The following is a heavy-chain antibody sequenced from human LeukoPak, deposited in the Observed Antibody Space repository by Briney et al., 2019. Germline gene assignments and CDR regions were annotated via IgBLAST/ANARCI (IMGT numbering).Heavy chain of an antibody. CDR1: GYTFISYD. J-gene: IGHJ4*02. Sequence: ASVKVSCKASGYTFISYDINWVRQATGQGLEWMGWMNPNSGNTGYAQKFQGRVTMTRNTSISTAHMDLSSLRSEDTAVNYCARGYYYDSSGYLHYWSQGTLVTVSS. CDR3: ARGYYYDSSGYLHY. V-gene: IGHV1-8*01. CDR2: MNPNSGNT. D-gene: IGHD3-22*01.